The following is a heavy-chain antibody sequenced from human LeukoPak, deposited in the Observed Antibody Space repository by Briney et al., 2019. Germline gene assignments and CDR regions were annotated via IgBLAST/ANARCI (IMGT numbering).Heavy chain of an antibody. D-gene: IGHD6-19*01. CDR1: GGSISSHY. CDR3: ARSGGDRGWYYFDS. CDR2: IYTSGST. Sequence: SETLSLTCTVSGGSISSHYWSWIRQPAGKGLEWIGRIYTSGSTDYNPSLESRITMSVDTSKKQFSLRLTSMTAADTAVYYCARSGGDRGWYYFDSWGQGTLVTVSS. V-gene: IGHV4-4*07. J-gene: IGHJ4*02.